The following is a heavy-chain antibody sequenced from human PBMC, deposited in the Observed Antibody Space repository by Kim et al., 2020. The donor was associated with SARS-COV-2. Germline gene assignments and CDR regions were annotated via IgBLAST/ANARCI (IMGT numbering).Heavy chain of an antibody. J-gene: IGHJ6*03. CDR3: AKNSQGGATTRFYFMDV. Sequence: GGSLRLSCAASGFTFDDYGMFWVRQAPGKGLEWVSGISWNSRNIAYADSVKGRFTISRDNAGNSLFLQMDSLRPEDTALYFCAKNSQGGATTRFYFMDVWDKGTAVTVSS. CDR2: ISWNSRNI. V-gene: IGHV3-9*01. CDR1: GFTFDDYG. D-gene: IGHD1-26*01.